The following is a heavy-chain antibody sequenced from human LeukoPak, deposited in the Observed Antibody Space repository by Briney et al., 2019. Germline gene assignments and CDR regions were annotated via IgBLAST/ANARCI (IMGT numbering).Heavy chain of an antibody. V-gene: IGHV1-18*01. CDR3: ARDHGGSGIRYFDY. D-gene: IGHD3-10*01. J-gene: IGHJ4*02. CDR2: ISAYNGNT. CDR1: GYTFTSYG. Sequence: ASVKVSCKASGYTFTSYGISWVRQAPGQGLERMGWISAYNGNTNYAQKLQGRVTMTTDTSTSTAYMELRSLRSDDTAVYYCARDHGGSGIRYFDYWGQGTLVTVSS.